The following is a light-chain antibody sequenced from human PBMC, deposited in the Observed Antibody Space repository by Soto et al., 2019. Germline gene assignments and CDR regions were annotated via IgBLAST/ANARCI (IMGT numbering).Light chain of an antibody. CDR2: KDS. Sequence: SYELTQPSSVSVSPGQTARITCSGDVLAKKYARWFQQKPGQAPVLVIYKDSERPSGIPERFSGFSSGTTVTLTISGARVDDEADYYCYSAADNNLVFGGGTKLTVL. V-gene: IGLV3-27*01. J-gene: IGLJ2*01. CDR1: VLAKKY. CDR3: YSAADNNLV.